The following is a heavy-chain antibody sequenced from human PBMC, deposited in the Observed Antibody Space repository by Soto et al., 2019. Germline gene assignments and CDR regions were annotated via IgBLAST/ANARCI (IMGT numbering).Heavy chain of an antibody. D-gene: IGHD2-8*02. CDR2: GHYSGSS. J-gene: IGHJ4*02. V-gene: IGHV4-59*02. CDR1: GYSVSSYY. Sequence: PSETLSLPCPLSGYSVSSYYWTWIRQPPGKGLEWIGYGHYSGSSKYNPSLKSRVSISVDTSKNQFSLKLSSVTAADTAFYYCSRDLGSVLSDWGQGTLVTVSS. CDR3: SRDLGSVLSD.